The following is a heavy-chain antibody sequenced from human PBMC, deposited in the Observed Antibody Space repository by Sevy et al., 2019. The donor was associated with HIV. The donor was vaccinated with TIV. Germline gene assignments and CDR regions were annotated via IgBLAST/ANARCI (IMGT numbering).Heavy chain of an antibody. CDR1: GFTVSTNY. J-gene: IGHJ4*02. D-gene: IGHD4-17*01. CDR2: IYSGGNT. CDR3: AREYHGDYLYYFAS. V-gene: IGHV3-53*01. Sequence: GGSLRLSCAASGFTVSTNYMSWVRQAPGKGLEWVSVIYSGGNTYYADSVKGRFTISRDKSKNTLYLQMNTLTPEDTAMYYCAREYHGDYLYYFASWGQGTLVTVSS.